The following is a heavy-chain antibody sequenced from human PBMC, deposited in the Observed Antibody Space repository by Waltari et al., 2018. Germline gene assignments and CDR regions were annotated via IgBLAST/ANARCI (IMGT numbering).Heavy chain of an antibody. CDR1: GFTFSGSA. CDR2: IRSKANSYAT. D-gene: IGHD5-12*01. CDR3: AVGYPAPFDY. Sequence: EVELVESGGGLVQPGGSLQLSCAASGFTFSGSALPWVRQAFGKGLECVVRIRSKANSYATAYAASVKGRFTISRDDSKNTAYLQMNSLKTEDTAVYYCAVGYPAPFDYWGQGTLVTVSS. V-gene: IGHV3-73*01. J-gene: IGHJ4*02.